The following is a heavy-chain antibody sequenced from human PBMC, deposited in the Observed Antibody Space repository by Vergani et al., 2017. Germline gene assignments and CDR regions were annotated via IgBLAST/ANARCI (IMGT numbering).Heavy chain of an antibody. Sequence: QVQLVESGGGVVQPGRSLRLSCAASGFTFSSYGMHWVRQAPGKGLEWVAVISYDGSNKYYADSVKGRFTISRDNSKNTLYLQMNSLRAEDTAVYYCAKDHSSDWLYWGQGTLVTVSS. V-gene: IGHV3-30*18. CDR2: ISYDGSNK. CDR3: AKDHSSDWLY. D-gene: IGHD6-19*01. J-gene: IGHJ4*02. CDR1: GFTFSSYG.